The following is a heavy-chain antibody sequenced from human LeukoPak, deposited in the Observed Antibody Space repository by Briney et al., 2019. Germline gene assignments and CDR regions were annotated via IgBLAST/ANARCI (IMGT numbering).Heavy chain of an antibody. CDR2: IYNSGSL. D-gene: IGHD3-3*01. J-gene: IGHJ3*02. Sequence: PSETLSLTCTVSGGSISGYHWSWIRQAPGKGLEWIGYIYNSGSLNYNPSLKSRVTIAVDTSENQFSLKLTSVTAADTAVYYCARSWSVPDAFDIWGQGTMVTVSS. CDR3: ARSWSVPDAFDI. CDR1: GGSISGYH. V-gene: IGHV4-59*01.